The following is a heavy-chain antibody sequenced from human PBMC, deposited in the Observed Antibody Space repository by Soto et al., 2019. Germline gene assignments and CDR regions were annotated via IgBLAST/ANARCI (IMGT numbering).Heavy chain of an antibody. CDR2: IYYSGST. V-gene: IGHV4-31*03. J-gene: IGHJ3*02. D-gene: IGHD3-10*01. Sequence: QVQLQESGPGLVKPSQTLSLTCTVSGGSISSGGYYWSWIRQHPGQGLEWIGYIYYSGSTYYNPSLKSRVTISVDTSKNQFSLKLISVTAEDTDVYYCARDAVYITNLDAFDIWGQGTMVTVSS. CDR1: GGSISSGGYY. CDR3: ARDAVYITNLDAFDI.